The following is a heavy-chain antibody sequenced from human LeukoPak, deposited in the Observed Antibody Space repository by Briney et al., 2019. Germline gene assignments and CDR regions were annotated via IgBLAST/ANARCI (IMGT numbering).Heavy chain of an antibody. D-gene: IGHD7-27*01. Sequence: SQTLSLTCVISGDSVSNYSAAWEWIRQSPSRGLEWLGRTYYRSKRYTDYALSVKSRITVSSDTSKNQFSLQLNSVTPEDTAVYYCARSLRGTYLGALDYWGQGTLVTASS. V-gene: IGHV6-1*01. J-gene: IGHJ4*02. CDR2: TYYRSKRYT. CDR3: ARSLRGTYLGALDY. CDR1: GDSVSNYSAA.